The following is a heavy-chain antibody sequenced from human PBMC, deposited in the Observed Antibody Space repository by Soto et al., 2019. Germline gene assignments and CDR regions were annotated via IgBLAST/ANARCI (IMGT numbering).Heavy chain of an antibody. CDR3: ARDKGGYDSSGYAFDI. D-gene: IGHD3-22*01. Sequence: QVQLVQSGAEVKKPGSSVKVSCKASGGTFSSYAISWLRQAPGQVLEWMGGIIPIFGTANYAQKFQGRVTITADESTSTAYMELSSLRSEDTAVYYCARDKGGYDSSGYAFDIWGQGTMVTVSS. CDR2: IIPIFGTA. J-gene: IGHJ3*02. V-gene: IGHV1-69*01. CDR1: GGTFSSYA.